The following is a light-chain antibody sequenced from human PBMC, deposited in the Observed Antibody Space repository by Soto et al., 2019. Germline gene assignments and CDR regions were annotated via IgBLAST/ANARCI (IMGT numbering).Light chain of an antibody. Sequence: ALTQPPSASGTPGQRVTISCSGISSNIGSNTVNWYQQLPGTAPKLLIYSNNQRPSGVPDRFSGSKSGTSASLAISGLQSEDEADYYCAAWDDSLNGYVFGTGTKVTVL. CDR3: AAWDDSLNGYV. V-gene: IGLV1-44*01. CDR2: SNN. J-gene: IGLJ1*01. CDR1: SSNIGSNT.